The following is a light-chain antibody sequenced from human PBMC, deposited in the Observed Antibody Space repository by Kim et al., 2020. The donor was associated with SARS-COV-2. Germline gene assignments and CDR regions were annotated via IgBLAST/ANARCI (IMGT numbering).Light chain of an antibody. CDR3: NSRDSSDNHVV. J-gene: IGLJ2*01. Sequence: SSELTQDPAVSVALGQTVRITCQGDSLRSYYASWYQQKPGQAPLLVIYGKNNRPSGIPDRFSGSSSGNTASLTITGAQAEAEADYYCNSRDSSDNHVVFG. V-gene: IGLV3-19*01. CDR1: SLRSYY. CDR2: GKN.